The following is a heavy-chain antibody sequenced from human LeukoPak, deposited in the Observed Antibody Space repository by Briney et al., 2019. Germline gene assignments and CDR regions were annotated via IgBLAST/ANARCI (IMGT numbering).Heavy chain of an antibody. CDR2: INPNSGGT. Sequence: ASVKVSCKASGYTFTGYYMHWVRQAPGQGLEWMGWINPNSGGTNYAQKFQGRVTMTRDTSISTAYMELSRLRSDDTAVYYCAREIYDSSGSSHDAFDIWGQGTMVTVFS. J-gene: IGHJ3*02. CDR1: GYTFTGYY. V-gene: IGHV1-2*02. D-gene: IGHD3-22*01. CDR3: AREIYDSSGSSHDAFDI.